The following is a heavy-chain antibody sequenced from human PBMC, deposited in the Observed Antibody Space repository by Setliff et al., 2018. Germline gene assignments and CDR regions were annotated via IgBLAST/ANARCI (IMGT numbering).Heavy chain of an antibody. D-gene: IGHD2-2*01. CDR1: GGTFSSYA. J-gene: IGHJ4*02. CDR2: IIPILGIA. Sequence: ASVKVSCKASGGTFSSYAISWVRQAPGQGLEWMGGIIPILGIANYAQKFQGRVTITADESTSTAYMELSSLRSEDTAVYYCASSNVVPAAISYFDYWGQGTQVTVSS. CDR3: ASSNVVPAAISYFDY. V-gene: IGHV1-69*10.